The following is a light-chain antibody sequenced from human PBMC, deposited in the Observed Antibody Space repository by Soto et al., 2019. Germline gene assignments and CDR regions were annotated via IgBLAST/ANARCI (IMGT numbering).Light chain of an antibody. CDR1: QSISSW. J-gene: IGKJ1*01. CDR3: HQYSRFTRT. V-gene: IGKV1-5*03. CDR2: KAP. Sequence: DIQMTQSPSTLSASVGDRVTITCRASQSISSWLAWYQQIPGKAPKLLIYKAPSLQSGVPSRFTGNGSDTEFTLTITGLQPDDFATYSCHQYSRFTRTFRQGTKVDIX.